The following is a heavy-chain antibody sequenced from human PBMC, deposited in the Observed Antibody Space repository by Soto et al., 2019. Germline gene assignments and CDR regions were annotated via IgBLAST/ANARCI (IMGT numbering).Heavy chain of an antibody. CDR3: AKDGSSWYPFDY. CDR2: ISGSGGST. CDR1: GFTFSSYA. D-gene: IGHD6-13*01. V-gene: IGHV3-23*01. J-gene: IGHJ4*02. Sequence: GGSLRLSCAASGFTFSSYAMSWVRQAPGKGLEWVSAISGSGGSTDCADSVKGRFTISRDNSKNTLYLQMNSLRAEDTAVYYCAKDGSSWYPFDYWGQGTLVTVSS.